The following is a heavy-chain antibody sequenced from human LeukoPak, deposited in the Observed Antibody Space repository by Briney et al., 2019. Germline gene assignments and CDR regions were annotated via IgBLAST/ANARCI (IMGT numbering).Heavy chain of an antibody. Sequence: GGSLRLSCAASGFTFSGFEMNWVRQAPGKGLEWVSYISRSSNTIYYADSVKGRFTISRDNAKNSLYLQMNSLRAEDTAVYYCAGIVTTIMDYWGQGTLVTVSS. CDR3: AGIVTTIMDY. J-gene: IGHJ4*02. D-gene: IGHD5-12*01. CDR2: ISRSSNTI. V-gene: IGHV3-48*03. CDR1: GFTFSGFE.